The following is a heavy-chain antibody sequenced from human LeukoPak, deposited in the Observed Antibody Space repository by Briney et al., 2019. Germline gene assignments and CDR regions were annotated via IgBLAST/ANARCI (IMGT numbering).Heavy chain of an antibody. CDR1: GGSLSPYY. V-gene: IGHV4-4*09. CDR3: ARHGYYYELTFDY. Sequence: SETLSLTCTVSGGSLSPYYWTWIRQPPGKGLEWIGYIYTSGSTNYNPSLKSRVTISVDTSKNQFSLKLSSVTATDTAVYYCARHGYYYELTFDYWGQGTLVTVSS. CDR2: IYTSGST. J-gene: IGHJ4*02. D-gene: IGHD3-22*01.